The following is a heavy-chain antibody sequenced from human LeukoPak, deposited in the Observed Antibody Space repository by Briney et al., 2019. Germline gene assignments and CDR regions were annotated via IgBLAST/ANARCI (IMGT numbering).Heavy chain of an antibody. J-gene: IGHJ3*02. V-gene: IGHV4-4*07. D-gene: IGHD3-9*01. CDR3: AREVNYYDILTGYSSHDAFDI. Sequence: SETLSLTCTVSGGSISSYYWSWIRQPAGKGLEWIGRIYTSGSTNYNPSLKSRVTMSVDTSKNQFSLKLSSVTAADPAVYYCAREVNYYDILTGYSSHDAFDIWGQGTMVTVSS. CDR1: GGSISSYY. CDR2: IYTSGST.